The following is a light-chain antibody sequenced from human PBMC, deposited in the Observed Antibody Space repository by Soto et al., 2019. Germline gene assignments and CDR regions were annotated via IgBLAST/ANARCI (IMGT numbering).Light chain of an antibody. CDR2: GAS. J-gene: IGKJ1*01. Sequence: EIVLTQSPGTLSLSPGERPTIAGRASQSVSSNYLAWYQQKPGQAPGLLIHGASSRATGIPDRFSGSGSGKDFTLTISRLEPEDFAVYYCHQYGTSPWTFGQGTKVDIK. CDR3: HQYGTSPWT. V-gene: IGKV3-20*01. CDR1: QSVSSNY.